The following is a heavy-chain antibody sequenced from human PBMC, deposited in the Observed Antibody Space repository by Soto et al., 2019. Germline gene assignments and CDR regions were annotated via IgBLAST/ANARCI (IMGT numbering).Heavy chain of an antibody. V-gene: IGHV3-30*18. J-gene: IGHJ4*02. CDR1: GFTFSSYG. D-gene: IGHD1-26*01. Sequence: QVQLVESGGGVVQPGRSLRLSCAASGFTFSSYGMHWVRQAPGKGLEWVTIISYDGSNKYYADSVKGRFTISRDNSKNTLYMQMNSLRAEDTAVYYCAKGAYSGRYLDYWGQGPLVTVSS. CDR3: AKGAYSGRYLDY. CDR2: ISYDGSNK.